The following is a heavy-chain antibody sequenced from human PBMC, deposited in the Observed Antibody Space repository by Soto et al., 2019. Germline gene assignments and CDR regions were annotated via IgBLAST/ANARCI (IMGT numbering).Heavy chain of an antibody. Sequence: EVQLLQSGGDLRQPGGSLRLSCAASGFRFDDYAMSWVRQAPGREPEGVSTISATGGSTYYADSVKGRFIISRDNSEKILYLQMNGLRAEDTARYFCARVPAAVTVTTNYFDHWGQGALVSVSS. CDR3: ARVPAAVTVTTNYFDH. CDR2: ISATGGST. CDR1: GFRFDDYA. D-gene: IGHD4-17*01. J-gene: IGHJ4*02. V-gene: IGHV3-23*01.